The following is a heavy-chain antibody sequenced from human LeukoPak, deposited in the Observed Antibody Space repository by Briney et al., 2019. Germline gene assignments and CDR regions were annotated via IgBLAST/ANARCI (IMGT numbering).Heavy chain of an antibody. J-gene: IGHJ4*02. D-gene: IGHD6-13*01. Sequence: SETLSLTRTVSGGSITSYYWNWIRQPAGKGLEWIGRIYSSGNTNYSPSLKSRVTMSVDTSKTQFSLKLSFVTAADTAVYYCARGSSAAGGNFEYWGQGTLVTVSS. CDR1: GGSITSYY. V-gene: IGHV4-4*07. CDR2: IYSSGNT. CDR3: ARGSSAAGGNFEY.